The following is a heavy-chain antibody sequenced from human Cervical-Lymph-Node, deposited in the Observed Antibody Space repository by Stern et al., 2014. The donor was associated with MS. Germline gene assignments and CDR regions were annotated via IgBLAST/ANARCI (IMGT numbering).Heavy chain of an antibody. CDR2: IYPDDSDI. V-gene: IGHV5-51*03. CDR1: GYTFTNNW. Sequence: VQLVQSGAEVKKPGESLKISCKGSGYTFTNNWIAWVRQMPGKGLEWMGIIYPDDSDIRYTPSLQGRVTISADNSISTAYLQWSSLKAADSAVYYWARPPPRRKWDDPNYGMDVWGQGTTVTVSS. CDR3: ARPPPRRKWDDPNYGMDV. D-gene: IGHD1-1*01. J-gene: IGHJ6*02.